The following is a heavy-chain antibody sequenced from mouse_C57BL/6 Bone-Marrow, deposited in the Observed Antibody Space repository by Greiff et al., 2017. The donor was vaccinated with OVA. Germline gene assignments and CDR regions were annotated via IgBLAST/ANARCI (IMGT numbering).Heavy chain of an antibody. J-gene: IGHJ2*01. D-gene: IGHD2-5*01. Sequence: VMLVESGPGLVQPSQSLSITCTVSGFSLTSYGVHWVRQSPGKGLEWLGVIWRGGSTDYNAAFMSRLSITKDNSKSQVFFKMNSLQADDTAIYYCATSYYSNYLFDYWGQGTTLTVSS. CDR1: GFSLTSYG. CDR3: ATSYYSNYLFDY. V-gene: IGHV2-5*01. CDR2: IWRGGST.